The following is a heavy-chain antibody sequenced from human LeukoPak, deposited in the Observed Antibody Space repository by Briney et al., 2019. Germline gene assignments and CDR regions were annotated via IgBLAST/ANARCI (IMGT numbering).Heavy chain of an antibody. J-gene: IGHJ4*02. CDR3: AMGTNWNYEGPLLDY. CDR1: GGSISSYY. Sequence: PSETLSLTCTVSGGSISSYYWSWLRQPPGKGLEWIGYIYYSGSTNYNPSLKSRVTISVDTSKNQFSLKLSSVTAADTAVYYCAMGTNWNYEGPLLDYWGQGTLVTVSS. V-gene: IGHV4-59*01. CDR2: IYYSGST. D-gene: IGHD1-7*01.